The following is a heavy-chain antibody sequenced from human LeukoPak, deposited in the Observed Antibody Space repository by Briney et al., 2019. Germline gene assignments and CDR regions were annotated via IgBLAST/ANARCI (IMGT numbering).Heavy chain of an antibody. V-gene: IGHV3-48*04. D-gene: IGHD1-26*01. Sequence: GGSLRLSCAASGFTFNNYNMNWVRQAPGKGLEWVSYISSSSTAKYYADSVKGRFTISRDNAKNSLFLQMNNLRAEDTAVYYCARGLYSGTYWGDSHYGMDVWGQGTTVTVSS. CDR3: ARGLYSGTYWGDSHYGMDV. J-gene: IGHJ6*02. CDR1: GFTFNNYN. CDR2: ISSSSTAK.